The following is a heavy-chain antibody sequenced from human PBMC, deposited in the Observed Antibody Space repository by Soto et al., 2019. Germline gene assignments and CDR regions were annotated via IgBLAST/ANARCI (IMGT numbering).Heavy chain of an antibody. V-gene: IGHV3-30-3*01. CDR3: ARDRWSSYNGNNFHYYGMDV. D-gene: IGHD1-1*01. Sequence: PGGSLRLSCAASAFTFSSYPMHWVSQAPGKGLEWVAVISYDGSKEYNADSVKGRFSISRDNSKNTLYLQMNSLRAEDTAVYYCARDRWSSYNGNNFHYYGMDVWGQGTTVTVSS. J-gene: IGHJ6*02. CDR2: ISYDGSKE. CDR1: AFTFSSYP.